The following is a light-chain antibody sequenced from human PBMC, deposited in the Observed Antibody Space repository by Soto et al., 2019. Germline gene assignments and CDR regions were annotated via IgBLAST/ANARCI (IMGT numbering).Light chain of an antibody. CDR3: QQSFVSPWT. J-gene: IGKJ1*01. CDR1: QNIHKY. CDR2: EAT. V-gene: IGKV1-39*01. Sequence: DIQMTQSPSSLSASVGDRVTISCRSSQNIHKYLNWYQQRPGKAPNLLVYEATSLETGVSIQFSGSGSQTEFTLTINSLQPEDFATYYCQQSFVSPWTFGQGT.